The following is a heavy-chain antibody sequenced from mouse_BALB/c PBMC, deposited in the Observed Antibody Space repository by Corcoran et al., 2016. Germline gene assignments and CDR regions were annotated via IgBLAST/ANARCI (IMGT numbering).Heavy chain of an antibody. CDR3: EREGDYPFAY. CDR2: INPYNGAT. V-gene: IGHV1-19*01. J-gene: IGHJ3*01. Sequence: EVQLQQSGPVLVKPGASVKISCKASGYSFTGYYMHWVKQSHVKSLEWIGRINPYNGATSYNQNFKDKASLTVDKSSSTAYMELHSLTSEDSAVYYCEREGDYPFAYGGQGTLVTVSA. CDR1: GYSFTGYY. D-gene: IGHD2-4*01.